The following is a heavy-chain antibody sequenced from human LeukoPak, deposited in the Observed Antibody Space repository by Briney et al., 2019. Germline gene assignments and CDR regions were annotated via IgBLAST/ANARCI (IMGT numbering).Heavy chain of an antibody. V-gene: IGHV3-74*01. CDR3: ARDWTLNY. Sequence: PGGSLRLSCAASGFTFSSYWMHWVRQAPGKGLVWVSHINNDGSSTSYADSVKGRFTISRDNAKNTLYLQMNSLRTEDTAVYYCARDWTLNYWGQGTLVTVSS. CDR2: INNDGSST. CDR1: GFTFSSYW. J-gene: IGHJ4*02. D-gene: IGHD3/OR15-3a*01.